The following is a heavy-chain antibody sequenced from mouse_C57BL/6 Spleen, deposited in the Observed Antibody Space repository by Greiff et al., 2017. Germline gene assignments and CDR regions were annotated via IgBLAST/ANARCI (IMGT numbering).Heavy chain of an antibody. CDR2: INYDGSST. J-gene: IGHJ2*01. CDR3: ARAPRENYFDY. CDR1: GFTFSDYY. V-gene: IGHV5-16*01. Sequence: EVKVVESEGGLVQPGSSMKLSCTASGFTFSDYYMAWVRQVPEKGLEWVANINYDGSSTYYLDSLKSRFIISRDNAKNILYLQMSSLKSEDTATYYCARAPRENYFDYWGQGTTLTVSS.